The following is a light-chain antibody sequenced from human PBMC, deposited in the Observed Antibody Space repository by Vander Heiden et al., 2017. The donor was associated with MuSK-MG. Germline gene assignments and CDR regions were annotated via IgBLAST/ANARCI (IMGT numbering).Light chain of an antibody. J-gene: IGKJ2*01. CDR3: QQLNSYPPYT. Sequence: DIQLTQSPSFLSASVGDRATITCRASQGINSYLAWYQQKPGKAPKLRIYAASTLQSGVPSRFSGSGSGTEFTLTISSLQPEDFATYYCQQLNSYPPYTFGQGTKLEIK. CDR2: AAS. CDR1: QGINSY. V-gene: IGKV1-9*01.